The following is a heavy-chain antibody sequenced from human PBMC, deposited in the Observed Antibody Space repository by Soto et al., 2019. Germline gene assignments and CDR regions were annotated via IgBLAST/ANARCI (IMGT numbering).Heavy chain of an antibody. J-gene: IGHJ6*02. CDR1: GFTFRSYG. CDR3: GKDTLDCSGGDCPLYYYYGMDV. Sequence: SLILSFSASGFTFRSYGMHWVRQAAGKGLEWLAVISNDGSNKYLADSVKGRLTLSRDNSRNTLSLEINNLRPEDTAVYYCGKDTLDCSGGDCPLYYYYGMDVWGQGTTVTVSS. V-gene: IGHV3-30*18. CDR2: ISNDGSNK. D-gene: IGHD2-15*01.